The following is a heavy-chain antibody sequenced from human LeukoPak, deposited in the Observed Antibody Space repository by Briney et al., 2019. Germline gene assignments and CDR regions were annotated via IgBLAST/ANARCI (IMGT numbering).Heavy chain of an antibody. D-gene: IGHD1-26*01. CDR2: IYYSGST. J-gene: IGHJ4*02. CDR3: ARQRRIVGARPFDY. Sequence: PSETLSLTCTVSGGSISSSSYYWGWIRQPPGKGLEWIGSIYYSGSTYYNPSLKSRVTISVDTSKNQFSLKLSSVTAADTAVYYCARQRRIVGARPFDYWGQGTLVTVSS. CDR1: GGSISSSSYY. V-gene: IGHV4-39*01.